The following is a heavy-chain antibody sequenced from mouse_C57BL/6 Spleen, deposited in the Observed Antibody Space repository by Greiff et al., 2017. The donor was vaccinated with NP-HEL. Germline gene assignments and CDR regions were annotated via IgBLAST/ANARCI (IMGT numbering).Heavy chain of an antibody. CDR1: GYTFTDYN. J-gene: IGHJ2*01. CDR3: ARHYGRGVYYFDY. Sequence: VQLQQSGPELVKPGASVKIPCKASGYTFTDYNMDWVKQSHGKSLEWIGDINPNNGGTIYNQKFKGKATLTVDKSSSTAYMELRSLTSEDTAVYYCARHYGRGVYYFDYWGQGTTLTVSS. CDR2: INPNNGGT. D-gene: IGHD1-1*01. V-gene: IGHV1-18*01.